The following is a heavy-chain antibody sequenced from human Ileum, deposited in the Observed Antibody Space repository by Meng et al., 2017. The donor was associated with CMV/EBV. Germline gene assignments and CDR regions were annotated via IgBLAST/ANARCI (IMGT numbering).Heavy chain of an antibody. J-gene: IGHJ5*02. CDR2: IHGGGGK. CDR3: VHRYSSSSGQVS. CDR1: GFSLTTNVES. V-gene: IGHV2-5*02. D-gene: IGHD6-6*01. Sequence: QITLKESGPTLVKPTXTLTPTCTFSGFSLTTNVESVGWIRQPPGKALEWLALIHGGGGKQYSPSLQSRLTATRDTSKNQVVLTMTNMDPVDTATYYCVHRYSSSSGQVSWGQGTLVTVSS.